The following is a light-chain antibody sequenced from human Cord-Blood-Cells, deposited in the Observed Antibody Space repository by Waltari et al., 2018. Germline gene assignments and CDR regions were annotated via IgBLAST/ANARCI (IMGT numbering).Light chain of an antibody. CDR2: DAS. CDR1: QSVSSY. CDR3: QQRSNWPLCT. J-gene: IGKJ5*01. V-gene: IGKV3-11*01. Sequence: EIVLTQSPATLSLSPGERATLSCRASQSVSSYLAWYQQKPGQAPRLLIYDASNRATGIPARFSGSGSGTDFSLTISSLGPKDFAVYYCQQRSNWPLCTFGQGTRLEIK.